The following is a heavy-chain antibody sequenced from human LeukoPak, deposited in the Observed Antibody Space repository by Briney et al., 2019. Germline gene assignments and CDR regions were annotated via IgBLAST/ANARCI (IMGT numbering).Heavy chain of an antibody. D-gene: IGHD1-26*01. V-gene: IGHV4-59*01. CDR3: ARVSGSYYRFDY. J-gene: IGHJ4*02. CDR1: GVSISSYY. CDR2: IYYSGST. Sequence: SETLSLTCTVSGVSISSYYWSWIRQPPGKGLEWIGYIYYSGSTNYNPSLKSRVTISVDTSKNQFSLKLSSVTAADTAVYYCARVSGSYYRFDYWGQGTLVTVSS.